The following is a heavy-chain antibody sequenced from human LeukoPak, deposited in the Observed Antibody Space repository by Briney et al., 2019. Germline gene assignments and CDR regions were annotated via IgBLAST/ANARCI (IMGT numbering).Heavy chain of an antibody. CDR3: ASLAARSFLYYYYMDV. CDR2: ISSSSSYI. J-gene: IGHJ6*03. V-gene: IGHV3-21*01. Sequence: GESLKISCAASGFTFSSYSMNWVRQAPGKGLEWVSSISSSSSYIYYADSVKGRFTISRDNAKNSLYLQMNSLRAEDTAVYYCASLAARSFLYYYYMDVWGKGTTVTVSS. CDR1: GFTFSSYS. D-gene: IGHD6-6*01.